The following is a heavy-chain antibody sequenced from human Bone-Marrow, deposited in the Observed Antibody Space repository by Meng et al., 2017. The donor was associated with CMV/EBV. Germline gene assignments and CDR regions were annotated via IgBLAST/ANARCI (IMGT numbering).Heavy chain of an antibody. J-gene: IGHJ4*02. CDR2: VNHSGGT. D-gene: IGHD4-23*01. CDR1: GGSFNGYY. V-gene: IGHV4-34*01. CDR3: ARGSVTPGGILDY. Sequence: SETLSLTCTVYGGSFNGYYWNWIRQPPGKGLEWIGEVNHSGGTNSNPSLRSRVSISVDTSKNQFSLMLSSVTAADTAVYFCARGSVTPGGILDYWGQGTVVTVSS.